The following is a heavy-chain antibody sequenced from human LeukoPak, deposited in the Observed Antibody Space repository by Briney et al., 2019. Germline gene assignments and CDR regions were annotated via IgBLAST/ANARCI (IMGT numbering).Heavy chain of an antibody. J-gene: IGHJ4*02. CDR3: ARATYYYDRPFDY. Sequence: ASVKVSCKASGYTFTGYYMHWVRQAPGQGLEWMGRINPNGGGTNYAQKFQGRVTMTRDTSISTAYMELSRLRSDDTAVYYCARATYYYDRPFDYWGQGTLVTVSS. CDR2: INPNGGGT. V-gene: IGHV1-2*06. D-gene: IGHD3-22*01. CDR1: GYTFTGYY.